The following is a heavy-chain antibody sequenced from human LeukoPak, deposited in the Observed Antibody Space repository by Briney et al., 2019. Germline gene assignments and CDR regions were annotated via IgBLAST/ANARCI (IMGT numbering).Heavy chain of an antibody. D-gene: IGHD6-19*01. Sequence: GGSLRLSCAASGFTFSDYYMSWIRQAPGKGLEWVSYISSSGSTIYYADSVKGRFTISRDNAKNSLYLQMSSLRAEDTAVYYRAREYSSGWYRVNYFDYWGQGTLVTLSS. CDR3: AREYSSGWYRVNYFDY. CDR1: GFTFSDYY. J-gene: IGHJ4*02. V-gene: IGHV3-11*01. CDR2: ISSSGSTI.